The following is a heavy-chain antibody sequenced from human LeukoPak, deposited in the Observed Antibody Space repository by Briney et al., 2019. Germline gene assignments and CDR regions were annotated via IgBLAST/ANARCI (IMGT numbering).Heavy chain of an antibody. J-gene: IGHJ5*02. V-gene: IGHV3-30*04. CDR1: GFSFSSYA. CDR2: ISYDGSNK. D-gene: IGHD1/OR15-1a*01. CDR3: ATDFNKGFDP. Sequence: GGSLRLSCAASGFSFSSYAMHWVRQAPGKGLEWVAVISYDGSNKYYADSVKGRLTISRDNSKDTLYLQMNSLRVEDTAVYYCATDFNKGFDPWGQGTLVTVSS.